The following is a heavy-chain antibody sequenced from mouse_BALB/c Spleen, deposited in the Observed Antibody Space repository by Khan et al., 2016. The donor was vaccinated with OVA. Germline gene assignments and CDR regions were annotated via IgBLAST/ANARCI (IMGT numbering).Heavy chain of an antibody. Sequence: QVQLKQSGPELVKPGAAVKMSCKASGYTFTDYVISWVKQRTGQGPEWIGEIYPGSGSTYYNEKFKGKATLTADKSSNTAYMQLSSLTSEDSAVXFCARSYDGAWFAYWGQGTLVTVSA. CDR3: ARSYDGAWFAY. V-gene: IGHV1-77*01. CDR2: IYPGSGST. D-gene: IGHD1-1*01. CDR1: GYTFTDYV. J-gene: IGHJ3*01.